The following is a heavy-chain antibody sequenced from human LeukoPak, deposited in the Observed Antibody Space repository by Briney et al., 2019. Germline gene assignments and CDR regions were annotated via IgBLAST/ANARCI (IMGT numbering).Heavy chain of an antibody. CDR2: ISYSGST. V-gene: IGHV4-59*01. D-gene: IGHD6-19*01. CDR1: GGSISRYY. CDR3: ARAPVTGSGIY. Sequence: SETLSLTCTVSGGSISRYYWSWIRQPPGKGLEWIGYISYSGSTNYNPSLKSRVTISVDTSKNQFSLNLSSVTKADTAVYYCARAPVTGSGIYWGQGTLVTVSS. J-gene: IGHJ4*02.